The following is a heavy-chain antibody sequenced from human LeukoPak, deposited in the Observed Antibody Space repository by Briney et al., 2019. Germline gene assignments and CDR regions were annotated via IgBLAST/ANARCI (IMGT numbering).Heavy chain of an antibody. D-gene: IGHD6-19*01. J-gene: IGHJ6*03. Sequence: GGSLRLSCAASGFTFSSYSMNWVRQAPGKGLEWVSAISGSGGSTYYADSVKGRFTISRDNSKNTLYLQMNSLRAEDTAVYYCANEAVAGVYYYYYMDVWGKGTTVTVSS. CDR3: ANEAVAGVYYYYYMDV. CDR1: GFTFSSYS. V-gene: IGHV3-23*01. CDR2: ISGSGGST.